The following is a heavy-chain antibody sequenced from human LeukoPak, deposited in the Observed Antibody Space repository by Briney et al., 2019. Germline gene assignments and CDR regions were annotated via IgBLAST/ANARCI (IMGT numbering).Heavy chain of an antibody. CDR1: GSHFANFW. J-gene: IGHJ4*02. V-gene: IGHV5-51*01. CDR3: ARRAYGDYVDYFDY. Sequence: PGASLKISCKGSGSHFANFWIGWVRQMPGKGLEWMGIIYPGDSDTRYNPSFQGQVTISADKSISTAYLQWSSLKASDTAMYFCARRAYGDYVDYFDYWGQGNLVTVSS. CDR2: IYPGDSDT. D-gene: IGHD4-17*01.